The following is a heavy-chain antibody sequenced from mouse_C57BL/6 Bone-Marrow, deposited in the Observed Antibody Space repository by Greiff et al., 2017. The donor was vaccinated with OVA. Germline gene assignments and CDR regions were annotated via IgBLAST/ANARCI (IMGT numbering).Heavy chain of an antibody. CDR2: ISGGGGNT. CDR1: GFTFSSYT. CDR3: ARHNGHWYFDV. D-gene: IGHD1-2*01. J-gene: IGHJ1*03. V-gene: IGHV5-9*01. Sequence: EVQLVESGGGLVKPGGSLQLSCAASGFTFSSYTMSWVRQTPEKRLEWVATISGGGGNTYYPDSVKGRFTISRDNAKNTLYLQMSSLRSEDTALYYCARHNGHWYFDVWGTGTTVTVSS.